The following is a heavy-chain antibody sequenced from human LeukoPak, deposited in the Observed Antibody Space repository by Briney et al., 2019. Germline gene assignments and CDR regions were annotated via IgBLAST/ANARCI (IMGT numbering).Heavy chain of an antibody. CDR1: GYTFTAYY. Sequence: ASVKVSCKASGYTFTAYYVHWVRQAPGQGLEWMGWINPNSGGTNYAQKFRGRVTMTRDTSISTAYMELSRLRSDDTAVYYCARGDHYDILTGYQTPSHLSDYWGQGTLVTVSS. CDR3: ARGDHYDILTGYQTPSHLSDY. V-gene: IGHV1-2*02. J-gene: IGHJ4*02. D-gene: IGHD3-9*01. CDR2: INPNSGGT.